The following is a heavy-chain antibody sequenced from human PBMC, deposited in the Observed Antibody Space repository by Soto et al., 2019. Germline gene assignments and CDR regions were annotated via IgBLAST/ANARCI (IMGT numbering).Heavy chain of an antibody. D-gene: IGHD6-19*01. V-gene: IGHV4-59*01. J-gene: IGHJ4*02. CDR3: ARARQWLSSHYFDS. CDR2: IYSSGTT. Sequence: PSETLSLTCTVSGGSISSFYWSWIRQPPGKGLECIGYIYSSGTTNYNPSLKSRVTMSVDTSKTQFSLKLESVTAADTAVYYCARARQWLSSHYFDSWGLGTLVTVS. CDR1: GGSISSFY.